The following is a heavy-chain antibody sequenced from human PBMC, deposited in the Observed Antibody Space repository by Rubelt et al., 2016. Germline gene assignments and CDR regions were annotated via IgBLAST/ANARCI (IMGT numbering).Heavy chain of an antibody. CDR2: IYYSGAT. J-gene: IGHJ3*02. CDR1: GASLINSNYY. V-gene: IGHV4-39*01. Sequence: QLQLRESGPGLAKPSETLSLTCTVSGASLINSNYYWGWIRQPPGKGLEWIGHIYYSGATFYNPSLRSRGTIAMATSTNKFSLRLNPVTASDSAVYFCARPPVLHSGGYETDVFHTWGPGTLVTVS. D-gene: IGHD5-12*01. CDR3: ARPPVLHSGGYETDVFHT.